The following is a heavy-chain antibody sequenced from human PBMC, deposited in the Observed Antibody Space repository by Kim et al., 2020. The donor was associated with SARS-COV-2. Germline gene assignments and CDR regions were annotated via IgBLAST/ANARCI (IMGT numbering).Heavy chain of an antibody. CDR1: GYTFTSYA. CDR3: AREAPIVGATAIDY. V-gene: IGHV7-4-1*02. Sequence: ASVKVSCKASGYTFTSYAMNWVRQAPGQGLEWMGWINTNTGNPTYAQGFTGRFVFSLDTSVSTAYLQISSLKAEDTAVYYCAREAPIVGATAIDYWGQGTLVTVSS. CDR2: INTNTGNP. J-gene: IGHJ4*02. D-gene: IGHD1-26*01.